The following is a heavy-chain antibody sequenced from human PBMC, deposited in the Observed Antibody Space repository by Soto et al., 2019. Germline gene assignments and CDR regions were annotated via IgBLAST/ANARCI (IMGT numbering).Heavy chain of an antibody. Sequence: PSETLSLTXTVSGGSISSGDYYWNWIRQPPGKGLEWIGYIHHSGSTYYNPSLQSRLTISVDTSKNQFSLRLKSVTAADTAVYSCARGLPDGEFYFDSWGLGTLVTVSS. J-gene: IGHJ4*02. D-gene: IGHD3-10*01. CDR3: ARGLPDGEFYFDS. V-gene: IGHV4-30-4*01. CDR1: GGSISSGDYY. CDR2: IHHSGST.